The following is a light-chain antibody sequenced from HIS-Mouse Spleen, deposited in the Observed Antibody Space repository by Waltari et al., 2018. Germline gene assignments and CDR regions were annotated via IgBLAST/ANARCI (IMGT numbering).Light chain of an antibody. J-gene: IGLJ3*02. Sequence: QSALIQPPSVSGSPGQSVTISCTGTSSDVGSYDYVSWYQQHPGTVPKPMIYNVNTQPSGVPARCSGSKSGNTASMTISGLQAEDEADYYCSSYTSSSTLVFGGGTKLTVL. V-gene: IGLV2-18*02. CDR2: NVN. CDR1: SSDVGSYDY. CDR3: SSYTSSSTLV.